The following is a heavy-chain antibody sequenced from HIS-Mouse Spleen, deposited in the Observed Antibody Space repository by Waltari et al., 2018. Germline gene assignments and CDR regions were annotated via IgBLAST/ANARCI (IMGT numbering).Heavy chain of an antibody. CDR2: IYYSGCT. J-gene: IGHJ4*02. Sequence: QLQLQESGPGLVKPSETLSLTCTVSGGSISSSSYYWGWIRQPPGKGLEWIGSIYYSGCTYYNPSLKSRVTISVDTSKNQFSLKLSSVTAADTAVYYCAARTSGSLYYFDYWGQGTLVTVSS. CDR1: GGSISSSSYY. D-gene: IGHD1-26*01. CDR3: AARTSGSLYYFDY. V-gene: IGHV4-39*01.